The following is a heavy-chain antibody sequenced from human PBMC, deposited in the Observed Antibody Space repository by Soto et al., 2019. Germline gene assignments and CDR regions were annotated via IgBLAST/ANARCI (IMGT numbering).Heavy chain of an antibody. J-gene: IGHJ4*02. Sequence: GGSLRLSCADSGFTFSSYWMHWVRQAPGKGLEWDSPISSSSSYIYYADSVKGRFTISRDNAKNSLYLQMNSLRAEDTAVYYCASRSKLAYWGQGTLVTVSS. CDR3: ASRSKLAY. V-gene: IGHV3-21*01. CDR2: ISSSSSYI. CDR1: GFTFSSYW.